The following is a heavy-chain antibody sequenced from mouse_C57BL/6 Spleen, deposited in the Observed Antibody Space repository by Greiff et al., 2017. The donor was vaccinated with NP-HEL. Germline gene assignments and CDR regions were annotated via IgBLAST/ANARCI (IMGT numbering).Heavy chain of an antibody. J-gene: IGHJ3*01. Sequence: QVQLQQSGPGLVQPSQSLSITCTVSGFSLTSYGVHWVRQSPGKGLEWLGVIWSGVSTDYNAAFISRLSISKDNSKSQVFFKMNSLQADDTAIYYCASGSTMVTTGAWFAYWGQGTLVTVSA. CDR3: ASGSTMVTTGAWFAY. V-gene: IGHV2-2*01. D-gene: IGHD2-2*01. CDR2: IWSGVST. CDR1: GFSLTSYG.